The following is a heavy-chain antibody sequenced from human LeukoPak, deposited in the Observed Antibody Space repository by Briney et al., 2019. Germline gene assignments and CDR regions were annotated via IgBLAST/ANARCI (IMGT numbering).Heavy chain of an antibody. CDR3: AKVGSSMSFYYSYGMDV. Sequence: GGSLRLSCAASGFSFSNYSMSWVRQAPGKGLEWVSDISGSGGTTNYAESVKGLFTISRDNSKDTLYLQMDSLRAEDTAVYYCAKVGSSMSFYYSYGMDVWGQGTTVTVSS. D-gene: IGHD2-15*01. V-gene: IGHV3-23*01. J-gene: IGHJ6*02. CDR2: ISGSGGTT. CDR1: GFSFSNYS.